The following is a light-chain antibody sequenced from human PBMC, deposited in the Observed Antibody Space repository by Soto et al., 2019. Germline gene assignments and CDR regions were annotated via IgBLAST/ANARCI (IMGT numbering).Light chain of an antibody. V-gene: IGLV3-1*01. CDR2: QDT. J-gene: IGLJ2*01. CDR1: MLANKY. Sequence: SYELTQPPSVSVSPGQTASITCSGQMLANKYACWYQQRAGQSPVLVIYQDTRRPSGIPGRFSGSKSGNTATLTISGTQAMDEADYYCQAFDSSTLVFGAGTKLTVL. CDR3: QAFDSSTLV.